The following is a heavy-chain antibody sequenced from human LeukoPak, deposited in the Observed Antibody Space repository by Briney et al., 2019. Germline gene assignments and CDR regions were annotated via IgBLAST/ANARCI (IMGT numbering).Heavy chain of an antibody. CDR3: AKRGVVIRVILVGFHKEAYYFDS. V-gene: IGHV3-23*01. CDR1: GFTFSNSA. Sequence: GGSLRLSCAAPGFTFSNSAMSWVRQAPGKGLEWVAGISDSGGRTNYADSVKGRFTISRDNPKNTLYLQMNSLRAEDTAVYFCAKRGVVIRVILVGFHKEAYYFDSWGQGALVTVSS. J-gene: IGHJ4*02. D-gene: IGHD3-22*01. CDR2: ISDSGGRT.